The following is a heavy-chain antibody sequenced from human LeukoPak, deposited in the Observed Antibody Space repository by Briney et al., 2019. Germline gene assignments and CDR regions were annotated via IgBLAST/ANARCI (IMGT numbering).Heavy chain of an antibody. CDR1: GYTFTSYG. J-gene: IGHJ5*02. V-gene: IGHV1-18*01. CDR3: ARDVDYYDSSGYFLGWFDP. D-gene: IGHD3-22*01. Sequence: ASVKVSCKASGYTFTSYGISWVRQAPGQGLEWMGWISAYNGNTNYAQKLQGRVTMTTDTSTSIAYMELRSLRSDDTAVYYCARDVDYYDSSGYFLGWFDPWGQGTLVTVSS. CDR2: ISAYNGNT.